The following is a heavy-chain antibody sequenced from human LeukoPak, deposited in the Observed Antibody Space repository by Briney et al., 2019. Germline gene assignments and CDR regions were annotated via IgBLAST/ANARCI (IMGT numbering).Heavy chain of an antibody. V-gene: IGHV3-23*01. D-gene: IGHD3-16*01. Sequence: LPGGSLRLSCAASGFTVSSNYMSWVRQAPGKGLEWVSLIIDDGHTTSYADSVKGRFTISRDNSKNTLFLQMNSLRAEDTAVYYCAKYGGHPLPHYYLDYWGQGTQVTVSS. CDR1: GFTVSSNY. CDR3: AKYGGHPLPHYYLDY. J-gene: IGHJ4*02. CDR2: IIDDGHTT.